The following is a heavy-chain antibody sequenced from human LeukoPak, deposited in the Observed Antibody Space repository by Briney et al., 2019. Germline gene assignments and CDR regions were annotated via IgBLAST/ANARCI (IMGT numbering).Heavy chain of an antibody. CDR1: GGSFSGYY. V-gene: IGHV4-34*01. D-gene: IGHD2-8*02. Sequence: PSETLSLTCGVYGGSFSGYYWSWIRQPPGKGLEWIGEINHSGSTNYNPSLKSRVTISVDTSKNQFSLKLSSVTAADTAVYYCARGSDKYWAFDYWGQGTLVTVSS. J-gene: IGHJ4*02. CDR3: ARGSDKYWAFDY. CDR2: INHSGST.